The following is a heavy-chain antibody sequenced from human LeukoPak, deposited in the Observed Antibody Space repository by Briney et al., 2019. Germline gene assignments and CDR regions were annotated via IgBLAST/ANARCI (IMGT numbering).Heavy chain of an antibody. V-gene: IGHV1-69*13. CDR1: GGTFSSYA. CDR3: ARARGRVLRFLEWLLDY. CDR2: IIPIFGTA. D-gene: IGHD3-3*01. Sequence: SVKVSCKASGGTFSSYAISWVRQAPGQGLEWMGGIIPIFGTANYAQKFQGRVTITADESTSTAYMELSSLRSEDTAVYYCARARGRVLRFLEWLLDYWGQGTLVTVSS. J-gene: IGHJ4*02.